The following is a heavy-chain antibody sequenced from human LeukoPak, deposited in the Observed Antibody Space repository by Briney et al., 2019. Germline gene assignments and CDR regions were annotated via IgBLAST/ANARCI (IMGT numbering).Heavy chain of an antibody. CDR2: ISGSGGST. V-gene: IGHV3-23*01. Sequence: GGSLRLSCAASGFTFSNYAMSWVRQAPGKGLEWVSAISGSGGSTYYADSVKGRFTISRDNSKNTLYLQMNSLRAEDTAVYYCAKTEAYYYYYYGMDVWGQGTTVTVSS. CDR1: GFTFSNYA. J-gene: IGHJ6*02. CDR3: AKTEAYYYYYYGMDV.